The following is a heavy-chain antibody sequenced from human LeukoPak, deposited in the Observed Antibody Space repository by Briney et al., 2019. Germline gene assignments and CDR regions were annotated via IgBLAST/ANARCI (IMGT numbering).Heavy chain of an antibody. CDR2: ISGSGGST. Sequence: GGSLRLSCAASGFTFSSYAMSWVRQAPGKGLEWVSAISGSGGSTYYADSVKGRFTISRDTSKNTLYLQMNSLRAEDTAVYYCAKGMGVEQQLGPDYYYYGMDVWGQGTTVTVS. D-gene: IGHD6-13*01. CDR1: GFTFSSYA. J-gene: IGHJ6*02. V-gene: IGHV3-23*01. CDR3: AKGMGVEQQLGPDYYYYGMDV.